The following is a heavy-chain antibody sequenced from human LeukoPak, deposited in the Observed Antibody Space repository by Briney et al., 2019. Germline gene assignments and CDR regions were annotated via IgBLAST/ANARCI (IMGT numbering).Heavy chain of an antibody. Sequence: SETLSLTCTVSGGSISSYYWSWIRQPPGKGLEWIGYIYYSGSTNYNPSLKSRVTISVDTSKNQFSLKLSSVTAADTAVYYCARVRGGSMITFGGVVDYWGQGTLVTVSS. CDR1: GGSISSYY. D-gene: IGHD3-16*01. J-gene: IGHJ4*02. CDR3: ARVRGGSMITFGGVVDY. CDR2: IYYSGST. V-gene: IGHV4-59*08.